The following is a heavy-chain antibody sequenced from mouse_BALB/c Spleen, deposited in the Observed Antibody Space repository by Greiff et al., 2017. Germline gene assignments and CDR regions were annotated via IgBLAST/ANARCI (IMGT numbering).Heavy chain of an antibody. CDR1: GYSFTGYY. CDR3: ARWRDLTGHAMDY. D-gene: IGHD4-1*01. V-gene: IGHV1S34*01. J-gene: IGHJ4*01. CDR2: ISCYNGAT. Sequence: LVKTGASVKISCKASGYSFTGYYMHWVKQSHGKSLEWIGYISCYNGATSYNQKFKGKATFTVDTSSSTAYMQFNSLTSEDSAVYYCARWRDLTGHAMDYWGQGTSVTVSS.